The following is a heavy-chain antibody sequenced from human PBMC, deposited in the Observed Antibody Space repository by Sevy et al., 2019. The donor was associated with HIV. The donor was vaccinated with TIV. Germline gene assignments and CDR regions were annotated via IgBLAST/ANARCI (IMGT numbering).Heavy chain of an antibody. Sequence: GESLKISCAASGFTFSSYSMNWVRQAPGKGLEWVSYISSSSSTIYYADSVKGRFTISRDNAKNSLYLQMNSLRAEDTAVYYCARVDTAMARDYFDYWGQGTLVTVSS. CDR1: GFTFSSYS. D-gene: IGHD5-18*01. V-gene: IGHV3-48*01. CDR3: ARVDTAMARDYFDY. J-gene: IGHJ4*02. CDR2: ISSSSSTI.